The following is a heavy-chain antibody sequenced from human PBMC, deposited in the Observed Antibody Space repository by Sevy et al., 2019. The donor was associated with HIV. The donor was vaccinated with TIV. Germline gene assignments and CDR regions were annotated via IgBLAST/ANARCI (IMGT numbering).Heavy chain of an antibody. Sequence: GGSLRLSCAASGFTFSSYAMHWVRQAPGKGLEWVAVISYDGSNKYYADSVKGRFTISRDNSKNTLYLQMNSLRAEDRAVYYCARDPSITMIVVVEDYFDYWGQGTLVTVSS. J-gene: IGHJ4*02. CDR1: GFTFSSYA. CDR3: ARDPSITMIVVVEDYFDY. D-gene: IGHD3-22*01. CDR2: ISYDGSNK. V-gene: IGHV3-30*04.